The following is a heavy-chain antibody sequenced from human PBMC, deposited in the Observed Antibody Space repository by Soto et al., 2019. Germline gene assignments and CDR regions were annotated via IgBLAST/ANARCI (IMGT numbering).Heavy chain of an antibody. CDR3: ARSAGWYAIHA. Sequence: QVQLQELGPGLVKPSGTLSLTCAVSGDSVSSPYYWCWVRQPPGKGLEWIGEVFHTGTTSYNPSLRSRVTISMDKSITQFSLDLSSVTAADTAVYYCARSAGWYAIHAWGPGTLVIVSS. D-gene: IGHD6-19*01. J-gene: IGHJ5*02. V-gene: IGHV4-4*02. CDR1: GDSVSSPYY. CDR2: VFHTGTT.